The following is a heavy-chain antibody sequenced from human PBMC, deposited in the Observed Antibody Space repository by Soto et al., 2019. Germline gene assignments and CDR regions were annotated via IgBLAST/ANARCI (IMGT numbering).Heavy chain of an antibody. CDR1: GFTFSSYW. V-gene: IGHV3-7*01. CDR3: VGDYDFWSGHLTNRNFDY. Sequence: EVQLVESGGGLVQPGGSLRLSCAASGFTFSSYWMSWVRQAPGKGLEWVANIKQDGSEKYYVDSVKGRFTISRDNAKNSLYLQMNSLRAEDTAVYYCVGDYDFWSGHLTNRNFDYWSQGTLVTVSS. J-gene: IGHJ4*02. D-gene: IGHD3-3*01. CDR2: IKQDGSEK.